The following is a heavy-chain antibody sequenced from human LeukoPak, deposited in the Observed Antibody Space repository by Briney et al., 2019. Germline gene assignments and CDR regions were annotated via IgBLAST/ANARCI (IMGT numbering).Heavy chain of an antibody. CDR1: GGSISGYY. CDR3: ARCDRDGYNLVY. V-gene: IGHV4-59*01. D-gene: IGHD5-24*01. CDR2: IYYTGST. J-gene: IGHJ4*02. Sequence: SETLSLTCTASGGSISGYYWTWLRQPPGKRVEWGGYIYYTGSTNYNPSLKSRVTISVDTPKNQLSVNLSSVTAADTALYDCARCDRDGYNLVYWGQGTLVTVSS.